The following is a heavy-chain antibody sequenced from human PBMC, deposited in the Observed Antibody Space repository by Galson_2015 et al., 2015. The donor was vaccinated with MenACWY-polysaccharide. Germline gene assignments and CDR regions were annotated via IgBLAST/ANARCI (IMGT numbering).Heavy chain of an antibody. Sequence: SLRLSCAASGFIFSSYEMNWVRQAPGKGLEWVSHITSSSSAIYYADSVKGRFTISRDNAKNSLYLQMSSLRAEDTAVYYCARGSYGNGYGMDFWGQGTTVTVSS. CDR3: ARGSYGNGYGMDF. CDR2: ITSSSSAI. CDR1: GFIFSSYE. J-gene: IGHJ6*02. V-gene: IGHV3-48*03. D-gene: IGHD1-26*01.